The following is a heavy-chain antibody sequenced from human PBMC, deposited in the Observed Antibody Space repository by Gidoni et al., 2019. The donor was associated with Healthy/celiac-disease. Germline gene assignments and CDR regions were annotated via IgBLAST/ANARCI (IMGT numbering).Heavy chain of an antibody. Sequence: VQLAQSGAEVKPPGASLKIPCKGSGYRFTSYWNGWVRQMPGQGLEWMGLIYPGDSDTRYSPSFQGQVTISADKSISTAYLQWSSLKASDTAMYYCASRSGGSRYYGMDVWSQGTTVTVSS. D-gene: IGHD2-15*01. CDR1: GYRFTSYW. CDR3: ASRSGGSRYYGMDV. CDR2: IYPGDSDT. V-gene: IGHV5-51*03. J-gene: IGHJ6*02.